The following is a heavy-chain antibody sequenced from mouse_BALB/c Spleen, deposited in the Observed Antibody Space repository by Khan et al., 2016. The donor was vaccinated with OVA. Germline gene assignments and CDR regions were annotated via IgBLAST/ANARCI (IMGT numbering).Heavy chain of an antibody. CDR2: ISGAGSYT. Sequence: EVELVESGGGLVKPGGSLKLSCAASGFTFSSYAMSWVRQTPEKRLEWVATISGAGSYTYYPDSVKGRFTISRDNAENTLYLQMSSLRSEDTAMYYCVRHEGYVSYGGFAYWGQGTLVTVSA. CDR3: VRHEGYVSYGGFAY. V-gene: IGHV5-9-3*01. CDR1: GFTFSSYA. J-gene: IGHJ3*01. D-gene: IGHD2-1*01.